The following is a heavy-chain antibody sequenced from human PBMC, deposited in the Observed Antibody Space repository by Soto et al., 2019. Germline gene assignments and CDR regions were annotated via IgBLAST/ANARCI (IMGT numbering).Heavy chain of an antibody. CDR3: ARDPWAADY. CDR1: GFTVSTKY. CDR2: IYSGGST. J-gene: IGHJ4*02. D-gene: IGHD3-16*01. Sequence: EVQLVESGGGLVQPGGSLRLSCAASGFTVSTKYMSWVRQAPGKGLEWVSVIYSGGSTFYADSVRGRFTISRDNSKNAVNLQMYGLRAEDTAVDYCARDPWAADYWGQGTLVTVSS. V-gene: IGHV3-66*01.